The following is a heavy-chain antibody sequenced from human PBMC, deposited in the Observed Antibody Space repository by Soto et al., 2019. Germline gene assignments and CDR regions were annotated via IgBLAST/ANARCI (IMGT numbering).Heavy chain of an antibody. CDR3: ARGNYGDYFDYYYMDV. J-gene: IGHJ6*03. D-gene: IGHD4-17*01. Sequence: PSETLSLTCTVSVGSISSYYWSWIRQPPGKGLEWIGYIYYSGSTNYNPSLKSRVTISVDTSKNQFSLKLSSVTAADTAVYYCARGNYGDYFDYYYMDVWGKGTTVTVSS. CDR2: IYYSGST. V-gene: IGHV4-59*01. CDR1: VGSISSYY.